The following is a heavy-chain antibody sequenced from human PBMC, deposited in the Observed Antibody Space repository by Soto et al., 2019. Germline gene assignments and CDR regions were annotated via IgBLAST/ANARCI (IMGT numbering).Heavy chain of an antibody. V-gene: IGHV1-46*01. CDR2: INPSGGST. J-gene: IGHJ6*02. Sequence: GASVKLSCKASGYTFTSYYMHWVRQAPGQGLEWMGIINPSGGSTSYAQKFQGRVTMTRDTSTSTVYMELSSLRSEDTAVYYCARVKSSGYYTNPYYYGMDVWGQGTTVTVPS. D-gene: IGHD3-3*01. CDR1: GYTFTSYY. CDR3: ARVKSSGYYTNPYYYGMDV.